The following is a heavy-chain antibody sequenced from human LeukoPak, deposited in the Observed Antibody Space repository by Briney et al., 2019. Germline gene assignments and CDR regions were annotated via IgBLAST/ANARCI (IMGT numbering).Heavy chain of an antibody. Sequence: PSQTLSLTCTVSGGSISSSTYYWGWIRQPPGKGLEWIASISYTGSTYHNPSLKSRVTILVDTSKNQFSLELNSVTAADTAVYYCATSGSSGYRRNFDYWGQGTLVTVSS. CDR2: ISYTGST. CDR3: ATSGSSGYRRNFDY. D-gene: IGHD3-22*01. CDR1: GGSISSSTYY. J-gene: IGHJ4*02. V-gene: IGHV4-39*07.